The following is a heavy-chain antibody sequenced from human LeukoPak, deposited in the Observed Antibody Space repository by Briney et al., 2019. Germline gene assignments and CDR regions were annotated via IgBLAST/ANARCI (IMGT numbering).Heavy chain of an antibody. CDR3: ARGIVGAYFDY. CDR2: IYYSRDT. D-gene: IGHD1-26*01. J-gene: IGHJ4*02. V-gene: IGHV4-61*01. Sequence: SETLSLTRTVSSDSVSSDSYFWSWIRQPPGRGLEWIGYIYYSRDTNYNPPLKSRVTISADTSKNQFSLKLSSVTAADTAVYYCARGIVGAYFDYWGQGTLVTVSS. CDR1: SDSVSSDSYF.